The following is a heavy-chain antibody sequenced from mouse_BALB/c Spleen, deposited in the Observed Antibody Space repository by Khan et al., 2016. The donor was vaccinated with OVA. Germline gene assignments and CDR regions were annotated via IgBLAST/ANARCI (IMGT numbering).Heavy chain of an antibody. Sequence: QVQLQQSGAELVKPGASVKLSCKASGYTFTSYYIYWVKQRPGQGLEWIGGINPSNGCTYFNEKFESKATLTVDKSSSTAFMQVSSLTSEYSAVFDCNSAGGAALAYWGQGTLVTVSA. CDR2: INPSNGCT. CDR1: GYTFTSYY. CDR3: NSAGGAALAY. J-gene: IGHJ3*01. D-gene: IGHD6-1*01. V-gene: IGHV1S81*02.